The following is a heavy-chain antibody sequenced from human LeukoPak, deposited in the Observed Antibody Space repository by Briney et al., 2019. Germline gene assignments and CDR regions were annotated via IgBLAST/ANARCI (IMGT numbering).Heavy chain of an antibody. V-gene: IGHV1-18*01. CDR1: GFSFSSYG. Sequence: ASVKVSCKASGFSFSSYGFSWVRQAPGQGLEWMGWISAYNGKTNYAQKFQSRVTMTTDTSPTTVYMDLRSLRSDDTAVYFCARGGALTSFDSWGQGTLITVSS. J-gene: IGHJ4*02. D-gene: IGHD1-26*01. CDR3: ARGGALTSFDS. CDR2: ISAYNGKT.